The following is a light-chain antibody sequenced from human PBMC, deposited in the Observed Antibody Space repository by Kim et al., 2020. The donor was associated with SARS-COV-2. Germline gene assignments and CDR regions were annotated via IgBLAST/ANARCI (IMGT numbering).Light chain of an antibody. CDR1: QGINSL. CDR3: QQANNFPLT. Sequence: DIQMTQSPSSVSASVGDRVTITCRASQGINSLLAWYQQKPGKAPKLLIFPASSLESGVPSRFSGSGSGTDFTLTISSLQPEDFATYFFQQANNFPLTFGGGTKVDIK. V-gene: IGKV1-12*01. J-gene: IGKJ4*01. CDR2: PAS.